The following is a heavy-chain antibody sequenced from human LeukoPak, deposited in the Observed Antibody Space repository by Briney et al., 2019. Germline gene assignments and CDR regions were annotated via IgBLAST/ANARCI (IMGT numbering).Heavy chain of an antibody. CDR1: GFTFSDYG. CDR2: ISGSRGGT. Sequence: TGGSLRLSCAASGFTFSDYGMSWVRQAPGKGLEWVSGISGSRGGTYYADSVKGRFTISRDNSKNTLYLQMNSLRVEDTAVYYCAKDKGRAAAGFDYWGQGTLVTVSS. CDR3: AKDKGRAAAGFDY. D-gene: IGHD6-13*01. J-gene: IGHJ4*02. V-gene: IGHV3-23*01.